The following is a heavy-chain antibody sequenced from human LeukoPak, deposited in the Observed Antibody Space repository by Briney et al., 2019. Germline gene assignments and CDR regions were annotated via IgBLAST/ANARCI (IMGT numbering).Heavy chain of an antibody. Sequence: PGGSLRLSCAASGFTFSRSWIHWVRQAPGKGLVWVSRINSDGSSTIYADSVKGRFTISRDNAKNTLYLQMTSLRAEDTAVYHCAREAVWFGEPTVDYWGQGTLVTVSS. CDR2: INSDGSST. CDR3: AREAVWFGEPTVDY. D-gene: IGHD3-10*01. V-gene: IGHV3-74*01. J-gene: IGHJ4*02. CDR1: GFTFSRSW.